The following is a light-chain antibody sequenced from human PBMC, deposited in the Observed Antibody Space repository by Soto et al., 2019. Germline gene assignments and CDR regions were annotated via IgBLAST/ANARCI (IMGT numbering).Light chain of an antibody. CDR2: DAS. CDR3: QHYDSLPRT. V-gene: IGKV1-33*01. J-gene: IGKJ1*01. CDR1: QDTSNY. Sequence: DIQMTQSPSSLSASVGDRVTITRQASQDTSNYLNWYQQKPGKAPKLLIYDASNLETGVPSRFSGSGSGTDFNLTISSLQPEDIATYSCQHYDSLPRTFGQGTKVEIK.